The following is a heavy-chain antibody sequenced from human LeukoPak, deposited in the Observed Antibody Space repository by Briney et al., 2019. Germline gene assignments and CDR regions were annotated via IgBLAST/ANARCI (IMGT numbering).Heavy chain of an antibody. CDR3: ARGDTVTTNYDY. CDR2: INHSGST. Sequence: PSETLSLTCAVYGGSFSGYYWSWIRQPPGKGLEWIGEINHSGSTNYNPSLKSRVTISVDTSKNQFSLKLSSVTAADTAVYYCARGDTVTTNYDYWGQGTLVTVSS. V-gene: IGHV4-34*01. J-gene: IGHJ4*02. CDR1: GGSFSGYY. D-gene: IGHD4-17*01.